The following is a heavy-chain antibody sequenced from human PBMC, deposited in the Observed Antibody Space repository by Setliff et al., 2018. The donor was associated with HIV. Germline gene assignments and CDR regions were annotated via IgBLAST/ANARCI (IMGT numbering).Heavy chain of an antibody. D-gene: IGHD5-12*01. V-gene: IGHV3-30*02. CDR3: ARISVARRYNSDMDV. Sequence: GGSLRLSCEASGFIFSTYGMHWVRQAPGKGLEWVAFIRSDETNKYYSDSVKGRFTISRDTSKNTLFLQINSLRPEDTAVYYCARISVARRYNSDMDVWGKGTTVTVSS. J-gene: IGHJ6*03. CDR1: GFIFSTYG. CDR2: IRSDETNK.